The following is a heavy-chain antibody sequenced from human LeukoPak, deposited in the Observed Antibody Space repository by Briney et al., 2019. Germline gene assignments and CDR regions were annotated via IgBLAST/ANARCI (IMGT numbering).Heavy chain of an antibody. V-gene: IGHV4-39*01. Sequence: SETLSLTCTVSGGSISSSSYYWGWIRQPPGKGLEWIGSIYYSGSTYYNPSLKSRVTISVDTSKNQFSLKLSSVTAADTAVYYCARRRVGDGCTNNWFDPWGQGTLVTVSS. J-gene: IGHJ5*02. CDR1: GGSISSSSYY. CDR3: ARRRVGDGCTNNWFDP. CDR2: IYYSGST. D-gene: IGHD3-16*01.